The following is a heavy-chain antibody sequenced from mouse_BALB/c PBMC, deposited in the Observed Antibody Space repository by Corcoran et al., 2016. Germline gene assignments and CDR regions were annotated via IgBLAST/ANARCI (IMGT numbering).Heavy chain of an antibody. D-gene: IGHD2-3*01. CDR2: ILPGSGST. J-gene: IGHJ4*01. CDR3: ARKKMIYAMDY. V-gene: IGHV1-9*01. Sequence: QVQLQQSGAELMKTGASVKISCKATGYTFSSYWIEWVKQRPGHGLEWIGEILPGSGSTNYNEKFKGKDTFTTDTSSNTAYMQLSSLTSEDSAVYYCARKKMIYAMDYGGQGTSVAVSS. CDR1: GYTFSSYW.